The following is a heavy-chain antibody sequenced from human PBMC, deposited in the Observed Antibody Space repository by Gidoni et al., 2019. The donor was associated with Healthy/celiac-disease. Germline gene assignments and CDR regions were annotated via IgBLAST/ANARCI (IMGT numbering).Heavy chain of an antibody. D-gene: IGHD5-12*01. V-gene: IGHV3-9*01. Sequence: EVQLVESGGGLVQPGRSLRLSCAASGFTFDDYAMHWVRQAPGKGLKWVSGISWNSGSIGYADSVKGRFTISRDNAKNSLYLQMNSLRAEDTALYYCAKDMEDGYQSYGAFDIWGQGTMVTVSS. CDR1: GFTFDDYA. CDR3: AKDMEDGYQSYGAFDI. J-gene: IGHJ3*02. CDR2: ISWNSGSI.